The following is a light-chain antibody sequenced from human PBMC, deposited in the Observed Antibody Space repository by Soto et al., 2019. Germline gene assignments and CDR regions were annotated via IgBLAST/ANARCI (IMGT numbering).Light chain of an antibody. CDR1: QSVSSSF. Sequence: EIVLTQSPGTLSLSPGERATLSCRASQSVSSSFLAWYQQKPGQAPRLLIYGASSRATGIPDRFSGSGSGTDFTIIISRLEHEDFAVYYCQQYGSSPYTFGQGTKLEIK. J-gene: IGKJ2*01. CDR3: QQYGSSPYT. V-gene: IGKV3-20*01. CDR2: GAS.